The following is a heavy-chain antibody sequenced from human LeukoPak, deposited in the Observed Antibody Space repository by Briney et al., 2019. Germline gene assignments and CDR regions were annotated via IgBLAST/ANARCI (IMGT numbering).Heavy chain of an antibody. D-gene: IGHD3-10*01. CDR1: GFTFSSYE. CDR3: ARPYYYASGSSYFDY. Sequence: GGSLRLSCAASGFTFSSYEMNWVRQAPGKGLEWVSYIRSSGTTIYYADSLKGRFTISRDNAENSVYLQMNSLRAEDTAVYYCARPYYYASGSSYFDYWGQGTLVTVSS. CDR2: IRSSGTTI. V-gene: IGHV3-48*03. J-gene: IGHJ4*02.